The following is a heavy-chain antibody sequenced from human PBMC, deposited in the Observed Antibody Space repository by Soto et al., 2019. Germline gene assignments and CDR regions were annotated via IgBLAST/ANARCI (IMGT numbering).Heavy chain of an antibody. CDR1: GFTFNSHA. D-gene: IGHD6-19*01. Sequence: GGSPRLSPAAPGFTFNSHAMSWGRQAPGKGLEGVSGISGNSGSIGYADSVKGRFTISRDNAKNSLYLQMNSLRAEDTALYYCAKDIWGEYSSGCPDYSGQGTLVTVSS. CDR3: AKDIWGEYSSGCPDY. V-gene: IGHV3-9*01. CDR2: ISGNSGSI. J-gene: IGHJ4*02.